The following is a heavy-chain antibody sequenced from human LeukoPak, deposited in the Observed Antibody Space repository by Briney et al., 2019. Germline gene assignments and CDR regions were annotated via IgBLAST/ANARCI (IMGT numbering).Heavy chain of an antibody. J-gene: IGHJ6*03. Sequence: PGGSLRLSCAASGFTFSDYYMSWIRQAPGKGLEWVSSISSSSSYIYYADSVKGRFTISRDNAKNSLYLQMNSLRAEDTAVYYCAREQQQLVLYYYYYMDVWGKGTTVTVSS. CDR3: AREQQQLVLYYYYYMDV. D-gene: IGHD6-13*01. CDR1: GFTFSDYY. V-gene: IGHV3-11*06. CDR2: ISSSSSYI.